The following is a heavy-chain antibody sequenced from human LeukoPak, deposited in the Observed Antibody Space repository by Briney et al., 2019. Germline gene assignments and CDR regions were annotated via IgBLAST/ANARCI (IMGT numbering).Heavy chain of an antibody. Sequence: GGSLRLSCAASGFTFSSYGMHWVRQAPGKGLEWVAVISYDGSNKYYADSVKGRFTISRDNSKNTLYLQMNSLRAEDTAVHYCAKDKGPYRFEGFDYWGQGTLVTVSS. CDR2: ISYDGSNK. CDR3: AKDKGPYRFEGFDY. V-gene: IGHV3-30*18. D-gene: IGHD3-16*02. CDR1: GFTFSSYG. J-gene: IGHJ4*02.